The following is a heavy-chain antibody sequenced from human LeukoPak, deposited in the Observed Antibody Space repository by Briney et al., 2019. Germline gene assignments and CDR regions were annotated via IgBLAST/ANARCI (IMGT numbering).Heavy chain of an antibody. CDR1: GYTFTSYY. D-gene: IGHD2-2*01. CDR3: ASLLGYCSSTSCSSGFDY. Sequence: ASVKVSCKASGYTFTSYYIHWVRQAPGQGLEWMGIINPSGGSTSYAQKFQGRVTMTRDTSTSTVYMELSSLRSEDTAVYYCASLLGYCSSTSCSSGFDYWGQGTLVTVSS. V-gene: IGHV1-46*01. J-gene: IGHJ4*02. CDR2: INPSGGST.